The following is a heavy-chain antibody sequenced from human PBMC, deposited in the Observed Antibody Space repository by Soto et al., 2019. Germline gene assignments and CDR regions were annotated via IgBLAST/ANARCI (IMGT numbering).Heavy chain of an antibody. D-gene: IGHD3-10*01. J-gene: IGHJ4*02. V-gene: IGHV3-33*01. Sequence: QVQLVESGGGVVQSGRSLRLSCAASGFTFSSYGMHWVRQAPGRGLEWVAVTWYDGSNKYYADSVKGRFTISRDNSKNTLHLQMNSLRGEDTAVYYCARESGGYYFDYWGQGILVTVSS. CDR2: TWYDGSNK. CDR1: GFTFSSYG. CDR3: ARESGGYYFDY.